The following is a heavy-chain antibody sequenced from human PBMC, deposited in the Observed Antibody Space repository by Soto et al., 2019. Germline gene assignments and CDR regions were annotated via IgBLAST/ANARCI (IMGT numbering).Heavy chain of an antibody. Sequence: SETLSLTCAVYGGSFSGYYWSWIRQPPGKGLEWIGEINHSGSTNYNPSLKSRVTISVDTSKNQFSLKLSSVTAADTAVYYCARSHSGGGSSSFDYWGQGTLVTVSS. D-gene: IGHD3-16*01. CDR3: ARSHSGGGSSSFDY. CDR2: INHSGST. V-gene: IGHV4-34*01. CDR1: GGSFSGYY. J-gene: IGHJ4*02.